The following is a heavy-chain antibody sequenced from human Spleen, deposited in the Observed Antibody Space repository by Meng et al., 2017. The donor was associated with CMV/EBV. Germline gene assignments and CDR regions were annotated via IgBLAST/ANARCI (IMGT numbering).Heavy chain of an antibody. D-gene: IGHD3-10*01. J-gene: IGHJ4*02. V-gene: IGHV4-34*01. CDR3: VGEVDY. Sequence: SETLSLTCAVYGGSFSDYSWTWIRQPPGKGLEWIGQINHRGGTTYNPPLKSRVAMSVDSSKDQFSLKLTSLTAADTAIYYCVGEVDYWGQGTLVTVSS. CDR1: GGSFSDYS. CDR2: INHRGGT.